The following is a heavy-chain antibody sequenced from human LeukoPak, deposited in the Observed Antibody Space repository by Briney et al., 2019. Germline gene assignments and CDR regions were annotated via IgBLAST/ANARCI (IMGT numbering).Heavy chain of an antibody. CDR3: ARVNRYSYGAHDY. J-gene: IGHJ4*02. CDR1: GFTFSSYW. Sequence: GGSLRLSCAASGFTFSSYWMHWVRQAPGKGLVWVSRINSDGSSTSYADSVKGRFTIPRDNAKNTLYLQMNSLRAEDTAVYYCARVNRYSYGAHDYWGQGTLVTVSS. V-gene: IGHV3-74*01. D-gene: IGHD5-18*01. CDR2: INSDGSST.